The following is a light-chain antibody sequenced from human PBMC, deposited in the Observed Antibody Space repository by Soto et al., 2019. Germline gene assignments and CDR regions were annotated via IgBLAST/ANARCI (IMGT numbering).Light chain of an antibody. V-gene: IGKV3-15*01. CDR1: QSVGSD. CDR3: QQYKSWRT. Sequence: EIVMTQSPATLSVSPGERATLSCRASQSVGSDLAWYQQRPGQAPRLLIYGASTRATGIPARFSGSGSGTEFTLTISGLQSEDFGVYYCQQYKSWRTFGQGTKVDIK. J-gene: IGKJ1*01. CDR2: GAS.